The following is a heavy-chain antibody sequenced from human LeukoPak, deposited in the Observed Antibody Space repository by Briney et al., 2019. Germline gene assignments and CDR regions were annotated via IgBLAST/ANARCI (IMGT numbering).Heavy chain of an antibody. CDR1: GFTFSSYA. V-gene: IGHV3-23*01. J-gene: IGHJ4*02. D-gene: IGHD3-22*01. CDR2: ISGSGGST. CDR3: AKDLGDFRDSSGYYLSSRKVTTTFDY. Sequence: GGSLRLSCAASGFTFSSYAMSWVRQAPGKGLEWVSVISGSGGSTYYADSVKGRFTISRDNSKNTLYLQLNSLRAEDTAVYYCAKDLGDFRDSSGYYLSSRKVTTTFDYWGQGTLVTVSS.